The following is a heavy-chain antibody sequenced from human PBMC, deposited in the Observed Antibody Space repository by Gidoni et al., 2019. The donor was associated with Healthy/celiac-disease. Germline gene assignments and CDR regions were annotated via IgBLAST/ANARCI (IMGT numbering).Heavy chain of an antibody. CDR1: GFPFRSYS. J-gene: IGHJ4*02. CDR2: ISSSSSYI. D-gene: IGHD3-22*01. V-gene: IGHV3-21*01. CDR3: ARDNYYDSSGYYYFDY. Sequence: EVQLVESGGGLVKPGGSLRLSCAASGFPFRSYSMNWVRQAPGKGLEWVSSISSSSSYIYYADSVKGRFTISRDNAKNSLYLQMNSLRAEDTAVYYCARDNYYDSSGYYYFDYWGQGTLVTVSS.